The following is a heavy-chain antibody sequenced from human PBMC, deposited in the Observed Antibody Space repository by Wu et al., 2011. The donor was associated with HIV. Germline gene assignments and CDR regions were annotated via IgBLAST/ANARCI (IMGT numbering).Heavy chain of an antibody. J-gene: IGHJ4*02. CDR1: GGTFSSYA. Sequence: QVQLVQSGAEVKKPGSSVKVSCKASGGTFSSYAISWVRQAPGQGLEWMGGIIPIFGTANYAQKFQGRVTITTDESTSTAYMELSSLRSEDTAVYYCARDRAQGYCSGGSCLAEYYFDYWGQGTLVTVSS. CDR2: IIPIFGTA. V-gene: IGHV1-69*05. D-gene: IGHD2-15*01. CDR3: ARDRAQGYCSGGSCLAEYYFDY.